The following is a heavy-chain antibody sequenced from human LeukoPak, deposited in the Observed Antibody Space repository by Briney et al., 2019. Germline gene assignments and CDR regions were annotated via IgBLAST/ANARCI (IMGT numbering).Heavy chain of an antibody. V-gene: IGHV4-39*01. Sequence: PSETLSLTCTVSGGSISSSSYYWGWIRQPPGKGLEWIGSIYYSGSTYYNPSLKSRVTISVATSKNQFSLKLSSVTAADTAVYYCARRVYDSSGIDYWGQGTLVTVSS. J-gene: IGHJ4*02. D-gene: IGHD3-22*01. CDR3: ARRVYDSSGIDY. CDR2: IYYSGST. CDR1: GGSISSSSYY.